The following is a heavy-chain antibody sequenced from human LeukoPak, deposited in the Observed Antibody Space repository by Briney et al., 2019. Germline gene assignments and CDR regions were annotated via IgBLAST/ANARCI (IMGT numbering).Heavy chain of an antibody. D-gene: IGHD3-22*01. CDR1: GFTFSSYG. J-gene: IGHJ4*02. V-gene: IGHV3-30*02. Sequence: GGSLRLSCAASGFTFSSYGMHWVRQAPGKGLEWVAFIRYDGSNKYYADSVKGRFTISRDISKNTLYLQMNSLRSDDTAVYYCARDHFPLDTNLNYYDSSGYYSLFDYWGQGTLVTVSS. CDR2: IRYDGSNK. CDR3: ARDHFPLDTNLNYYDSSGYYSLFDY.